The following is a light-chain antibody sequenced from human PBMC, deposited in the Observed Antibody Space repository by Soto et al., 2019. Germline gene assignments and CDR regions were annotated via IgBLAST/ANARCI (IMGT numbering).Light chain of an antibody. CDR2: EVS. V-gene: IGLV2-8*01. J-gene: IGLJ2*01. Sequence: QSVLTQPPSASGSPGMSVTLSCSGTDNDVGRYDYVSWYQQHPGKAPKLLIYEVSKRPSGVPDRFSASKSGNTPSLTVSWLQGEDEADYYCMSYVGGNSVAFGGGTKLTVL. CDR3: MSYVGGNSVA. CDR1: DNDVGRYDY.